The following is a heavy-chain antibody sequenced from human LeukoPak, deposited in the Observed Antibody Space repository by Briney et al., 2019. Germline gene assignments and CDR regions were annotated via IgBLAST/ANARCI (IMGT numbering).Heavy chain of an antibody. CDR2: IRSKANSYAT. D-gene: IGHD3-10*01. Sequence: SLTLSCEPPGFNFSSSPMHWVRQANGKGLEWVGRIRSKANSYATAYAASVKGRFTISRDDSKNTAYLQMNSLKTEDTAVYYCARPYYYGSGSYYDNWFDPWGQGTLVTVSS. CDR1: GFNFSSSP. J-gene: IGHJ5*02. V-gene: IGHV3-73*01. CDR3: ARPYYYGSGSYYDNWFDP.